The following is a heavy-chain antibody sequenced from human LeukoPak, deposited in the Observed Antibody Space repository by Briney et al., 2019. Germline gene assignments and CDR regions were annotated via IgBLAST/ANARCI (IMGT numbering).Heavy chain of an antibody. J-gene: IGHJ4*03. Sequence: GVSLKISCKGSGYSFTSYWIGWVRQMPGKGLEWIGIIYPGDSDTRYSPSFQGQVTISADKSISTAYLRWSSLKASDTAMYYCARQGEYSSSYYFDYWGQGTTVTVSS. CDR2: IYPGDSDT. CDR1: GYSFTSYW. V-gene: IGHV5-51*01. CDR3: ARQGEYSSSYYFDY. D-gene: IGHD6-6*01.